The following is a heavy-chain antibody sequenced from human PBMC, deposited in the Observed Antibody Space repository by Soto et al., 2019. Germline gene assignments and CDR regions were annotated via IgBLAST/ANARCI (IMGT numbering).Heavy chain of an antibody. V-gene: IGHV3-23*01. J-gene: IGHJ2*01. Sequence: EVELLESGGDSVQPGGSVRLSCAGSGFTFSNYGMNWVRQAPGKGLEWVATISGGGDATFFADSVRGRFTFSRDNSKNSLAQYMNTVEVDDTTVYSCATKVVFCTSRPDYWYFEHWGRGTLVTVSS. CDR3: ATKVVFCTSRPDYWYFEH. CDR2: ISGGGDAT. CDR1: GFTFSNYG. D-gene: IGHD2-2*01.